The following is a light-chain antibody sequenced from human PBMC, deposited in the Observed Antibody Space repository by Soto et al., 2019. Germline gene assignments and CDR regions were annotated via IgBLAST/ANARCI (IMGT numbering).Light chain of an antibody. CDR2: DAS. V-gene: IGKV3-11*01. CDR1: QSVSNF. Sequence: EIVLTQSPATLSLSPGERATLSCRASQSVSNFLAWYQQKPGHSPRLLIYDASNRATGIPARFSGSGSGTDFTLTISSIEPEDFAVYYCQQRSDWPRYTFGQGNKLEIK. CDR3: QQRSDWPRYT. J-gene: IGKJ2*01.